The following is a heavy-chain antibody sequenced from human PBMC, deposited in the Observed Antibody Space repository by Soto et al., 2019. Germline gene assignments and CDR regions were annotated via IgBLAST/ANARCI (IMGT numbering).Heavy chain of an antibody. D-gene: IGHD6-6*01. CDR2: IHHSGST. J-gene: IGHJ4*02. CDR3: ARGHSTSGYDS. V-gene: IGHV4-34*01. CDR1: GASFSGYY. Sequence: SETLSLTCSVYGASFSGYYCSWIRQSPGKGLEWIGEIHHSGSTHYNPSLKSRLTFSIDESQSQFYMMLTSVTAADTALYFCARGHSTSGYDSWGQGSLVTVSS.